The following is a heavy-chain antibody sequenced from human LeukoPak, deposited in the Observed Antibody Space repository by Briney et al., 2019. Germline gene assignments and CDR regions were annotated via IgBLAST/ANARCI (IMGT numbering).Heavy chain of an antibody. J-gene: IGHJ4*02. CDR3: AIVTSHPRYFDR. CDR1: GDSIY. D-gene: IGHD3-9*01. Sequence: PSETLSLTCSVSGDSIYWSWVRQSPGKGLQWIGTVFSGGATSYSPSLASHVTMSLDKSKSHFSLKLSSVTAADTAIYYCAIVTSHPRYFDRWGQGTLVTVSS. V-gene: IGHV4-59*01. CDR2: VFSGGAT.